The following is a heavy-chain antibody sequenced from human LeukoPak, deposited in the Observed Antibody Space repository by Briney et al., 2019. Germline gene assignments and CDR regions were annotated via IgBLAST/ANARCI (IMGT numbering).Heavy chain of an antibody. J-gene: IGHJ5*02. CDR1: GGSFSGYY. V-gene: IGHV4-34*01. Sequence: SETLSLTCAVYGGSFSGYYWSWIRQPPGKGLEWIGEINHSGSTNYNPSLKSRVTISVDTSKNQFSLKLSSVPPADTAVYYYASAIVVVPAALGSWGEGTLVTVSS. D-gene: IGHD2-2*01. CDR2: INHSGST. CDR3: ASAIVVVPAALGS.